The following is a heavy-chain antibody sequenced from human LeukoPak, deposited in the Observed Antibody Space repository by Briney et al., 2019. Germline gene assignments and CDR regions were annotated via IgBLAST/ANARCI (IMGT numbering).Heavy chain of an antibody. CDR1: GGSISSSSYY. Sequence: SETPSLTCTVSGGSISSSSYYWGWIRQPPGKGLEWIGSTYYSGSAGSTYYNPSFKRRVTILIDTSTTQFPLKLSSVTAADTAVYYCARGPGEGTGISMLRGVRAPPYNWFDPWGHGTLVTVSS. V-gene: IGHV4-39*06. CDR2: TYYSGSAGST. CDR3: ARGPGEGTGISMLRGVRAPPYNWFDP. D-gene: IGHD3-10*01. J-gene: IGHJ5*02.